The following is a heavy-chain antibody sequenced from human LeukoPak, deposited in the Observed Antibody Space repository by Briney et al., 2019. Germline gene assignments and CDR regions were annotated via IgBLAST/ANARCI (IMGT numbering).Heavy chain of an antibody. D-gene: IGHD5-24*01. Sequence: GGSPRLSCAASGFTFSGSVMHWVRQAYGKGLEWVGRIKRKANSYATAYAASVKGRFTISRDDSKHTAYLQMNSQKTADTAVYCCTRLEMATTPANWFDPWGQGTLVTVSS. J-gene: IGHJ5*02. CDR2: IKRKANSYAT. CDR3: TRLEMATTPANWFDP. CDR1: GFTFSGSV. V-gene: IGHV3-73*01.